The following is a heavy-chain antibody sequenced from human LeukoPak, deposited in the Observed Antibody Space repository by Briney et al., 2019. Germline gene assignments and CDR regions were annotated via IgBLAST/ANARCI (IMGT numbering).Heavy chain of an antibody. J-gene: IGHJ4*02. V-gene: IGHV3-23*01. Sequence: PGGSLRLSCAASGLTFSSYAMSWVRQAPGKGLEWVSAISGSGGSTYYADSVEGRFTISRHNSKTTRYLQMNSLRAEDTAVYYGAKAPKINGFDYWGQGTLVTVSS. CDR3: AKAPKINGFDY. D-gene: IGHD2-8*01. CDR2: ISGSGGST. CDR1: GLTFSSYA.